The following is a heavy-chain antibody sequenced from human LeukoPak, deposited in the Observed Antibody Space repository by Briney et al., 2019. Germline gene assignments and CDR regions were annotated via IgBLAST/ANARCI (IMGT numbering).Heavy chain of an antibody. V-gene: IGHV3-23*01. Sequence: GGSLRLSCAASGFTFSSYAMSWVRQAPGKGLEWVSAISGSGGSTYYADSVKGRFTISRDNSKNTLYLQMNSLRAEGTAVYYCATEGISYYDSSGYLVFVDYWGQGTLVTVSS. J-gene: IGHJ4*02. CDR3: ATEGISYYDSSGYLVFVDY. CDR1: GFTFSSYA. CDR2: ISGSGGST. D-gene: IGHD3-22*01.